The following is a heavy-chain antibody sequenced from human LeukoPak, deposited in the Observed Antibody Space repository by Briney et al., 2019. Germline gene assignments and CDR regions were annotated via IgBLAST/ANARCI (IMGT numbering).Heavy chain of an antibody. CDR1: GFTFRSSG. D-gene: IGHD6-19*01. V-gene: IGHV3-30*02. Sequence: GGSLRLSCAASGFTFRSSGMHWIRQAPGKGLEWVAFIQYHGRDKYYADSVKGRFTISRDNSKNTLYMEVNSLRAEDTAVYYCAREGGRTVAGTFDNWGQGTLVTVSS. J-gene: IGHJ4*02. CDR3: AREGGRTVAGTFDN. CDR2: IQYHGRDK.